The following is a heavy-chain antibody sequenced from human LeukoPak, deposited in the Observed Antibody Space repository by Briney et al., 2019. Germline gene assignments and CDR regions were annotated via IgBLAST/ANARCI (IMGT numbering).Heavy chain of an antibody. CDR2: TFYSGST. J-gene: IGHJ4*02. D-gene: IGHD4-23*01. V-gene: IGHV4-39*07. CDR1: SGSISTINYY. CDR3: ARDQADYGGNSEGD. Sequence: SETLSLTCTVSSGSISTINYYWGWVRQPPGKALEWIGNTFYSGSTYYSPSLKSRVTISLDTSRNQFSLKLSSVTAADTAVYYCARDQADYGGNSEGDWGQGTLVTVSS.